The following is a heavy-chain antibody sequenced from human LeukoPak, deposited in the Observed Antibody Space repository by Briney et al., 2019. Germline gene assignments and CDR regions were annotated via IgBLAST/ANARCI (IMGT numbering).Heavy chain of an antibody. D-gene: IGHD1-26*01. CDR2: IHYSGST. J-gene: IGHJ5*02. CDR1: GGSISNNNYY. V-gene: IGHV4-39*01. CDR3: ATLSYSGTENWFDP. Sequence: SETLSLTRTVSGGSISNNNYYWGWIRQPPGKGLEWIGSIHYSGSTYYNPSLKSRVSISVDTSKNQFSLNLRSVTAADTAVYYCATLSYSGTENWFDPWGQGTLVTVSS.